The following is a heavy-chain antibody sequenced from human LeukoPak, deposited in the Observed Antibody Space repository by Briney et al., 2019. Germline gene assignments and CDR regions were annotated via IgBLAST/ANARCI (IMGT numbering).Heavy chain of an antibody. D-gene: IGHD3-22*01. Sequence: GASVKISCKASGCTFNGYYIHWVRQAPGQGLEWMGWINPNSGGTNYAQKFQGRVTMTRDTSISTAYMEVRRLRPDDTAVYFCARHYYDSTGYSNWFDPWGQGTLVTVSS. V-gene: IGHV1-2*02. CDR1: GCTFNGYY. J-gene: IGHJ5*02. CDR2: INPNSGGT. CDR3: ARHYYDSTGYSNWFDP.